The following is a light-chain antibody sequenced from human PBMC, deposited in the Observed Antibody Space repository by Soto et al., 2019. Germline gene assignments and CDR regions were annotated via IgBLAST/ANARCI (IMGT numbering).Light chain of an antibody. V-gene: IGKV3-20*01. CDR2: GAS. J-gene: IGKJ5*01. Sequence: DILLTQSPGTLSLSPGERATLSCRASQSVSNNYLAWYQHRPGQAPRLLIYGASSRAAGIPDRFSGIGSGTDFTLTISRLEPEDFPVYYCQQYGGSPPITFGQGTRLEIK. CDR1: QSVSNNY. CDR3: QQYGGSPPIT.